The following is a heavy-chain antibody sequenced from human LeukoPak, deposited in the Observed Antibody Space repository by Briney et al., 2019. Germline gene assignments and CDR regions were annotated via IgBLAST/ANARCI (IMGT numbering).Heavy chain of an antibody. CDR3: ARDYGGVREYFQH. V-gene: IGHV3-21*01. CDR1: GFTFSSYS. Sequence: GGSLRLSCAASGFTFSSYSMNWVRQAPGKGLEWVSSISSSSSYIYYADSVKGRFTISRDNAKNSLYLQMNSLRAEDTAVYYCARDYGGVREYFQHWGQGTLVTVSS. D-gene: IGHD1-1*01. J-gene: IGHJ1*01. CDR2: ISSSSSYI.